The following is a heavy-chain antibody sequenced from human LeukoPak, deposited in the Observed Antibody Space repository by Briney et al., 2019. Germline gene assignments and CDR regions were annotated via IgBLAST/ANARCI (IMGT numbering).Heavy chain of an antibody. D-gene: IGHD5-24*01. J-gene: IGHJ4*02. CDR3: ARGVGLEMATSYFDY. CDR2: INHSGST. V-gene: IGHV4-34*01. CDR1: GGSFSGYY. Sequence: SETLSLTCAVYGGSFSGYYWSWIRQPPGKGLEWIGEINHSGSTNYNPSLKSRGTISVDTSKNQFSLKLSSVTAADTAVYYCARGVGLEMATSYFDYWGQGTLVTVSS.